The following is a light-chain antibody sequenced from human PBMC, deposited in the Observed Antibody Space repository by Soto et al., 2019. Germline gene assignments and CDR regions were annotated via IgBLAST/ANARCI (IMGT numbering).Light chain of an antibody. CDR1: QSVSTN. Sequence: TVMTQSPATLSVSPGDAATLSCRARQSVSTNLAWYQQKPGQAPRLLIYGASTRATGIPARFSGSGSGTEFTLTISSLQSEDFAVYHCQQYNNWPPWTFGQGTKVEIK. CDR2: GAS. V-gene: IGKV3-15*01. J-gene: IGKJ1*01. CDR3: QQYNNWPPWT.